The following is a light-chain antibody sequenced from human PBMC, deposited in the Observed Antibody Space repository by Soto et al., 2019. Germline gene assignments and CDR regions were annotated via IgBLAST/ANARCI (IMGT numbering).Light chain of an antibody. CDR3: QHRSNWPT. J-gene: IGKJ2*01. V-gene: IGKV3-11*01. CDR2: DAS. Sequence: EIVLTQSPATLSLSPGERATLSCRASQSVSSYLAWYQQKPGQAPRLLIYDASNRATGIPARFSGSGSGTDFTLTISSLEPEEFTVYYCQHRSNWPTFGQGTKLEIK. CDR1: QSVSSY.